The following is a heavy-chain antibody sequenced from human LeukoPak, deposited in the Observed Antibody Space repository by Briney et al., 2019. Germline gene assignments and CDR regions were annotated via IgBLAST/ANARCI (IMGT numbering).Heavy chain of an antibody. V-gene: IGHV3-23*01. CDR2: ISGSGGST. D-gene: IGHD6-13*01. J-gene: IGHJ4*02. CDR1: GFTFSSYG. Sequence: LTGGSLRLSCAAPGFTFSSYGMSWVRQAPGKGLEWVSAISGSGGSTYYADSVKGRFTISRDNSKNTLYLQMNSLRAEDTALYYCAKTGGIAAAHWGQGTLVTVSS. CDR3: AKTGGIAAAH.